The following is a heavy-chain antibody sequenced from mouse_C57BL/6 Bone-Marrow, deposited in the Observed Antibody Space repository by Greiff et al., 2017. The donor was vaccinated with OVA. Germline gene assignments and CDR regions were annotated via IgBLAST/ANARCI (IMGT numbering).Heavy chain of an antibody. CDR2: ISYDGSN. Sequence: EVQLQQSGPGLVKPSQSLSLTCSVTGYSITSGYYWNWIRQFPGHNLEWMGYISYDGSNNYNPSLKNRISITRDTSKNQAFMKLNSVTTEDTATYYCARGRQRRLDYWGQGTTLTVSS. CDR1: GYSITSGYY. D-gene: IGHD3-2*02. V-gene: IGHV3-6*01. CDR3: ARGRQRRLDY. J-gene: IGHJ2*01.